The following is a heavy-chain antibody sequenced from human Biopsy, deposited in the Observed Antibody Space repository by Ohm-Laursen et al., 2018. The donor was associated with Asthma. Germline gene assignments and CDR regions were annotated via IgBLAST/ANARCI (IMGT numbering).Heavy chain of an antibody. CDR1: GFSFSNYG. Sequence: SLRLSCAVSGFSFSNYGMHWVRQAPGKGLDWVAVISFDGSNKNYTDSVKGRFTISRDNSRNTLHLQMNSLRAEDTAVYYCAKDVFPGWELRRGPDSWGQGTLVTVSS. CDR2: ISFDGSNK. V-gene: IGHV3-30*18. J-gene: IGHJ4*02. CDR3: AKDVFPGWELRRGPDS. D-gene: IGHD1-26*01.